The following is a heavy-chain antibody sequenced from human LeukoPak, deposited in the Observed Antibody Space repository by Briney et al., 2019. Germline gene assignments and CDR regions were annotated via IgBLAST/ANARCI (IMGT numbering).Heavy chain of an antibody. CDR3: ARRLIDYTQRGFDP. CDR1: GGSFSGYY. D-gene: IGHD4-11*01. J-gene: IGHJ5*02. Sequence: SETLSLTCAVYGGSFSGYYWSWIRQPPGKGVEGIGEINHSGSTNYNPSLKSRVTISVDTSKNQFSLKLSSVTAADTAVYYCARRLIDYTQRGFDPWGQGTLVTVSS. V-gene: IGHV4-34*01. CDR2: INHSGST.